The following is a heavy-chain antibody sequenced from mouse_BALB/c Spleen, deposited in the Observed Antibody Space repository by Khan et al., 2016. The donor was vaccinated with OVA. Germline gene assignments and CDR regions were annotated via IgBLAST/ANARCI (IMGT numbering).Heavy chain of an antibody. V-gene: IGHV1-20*01. CDR3: ARIYRGDFDY. J-gene: IGHJ2*01. CDR2: INPHIGET. Sequence: EVQLVESGPELVKPGASVKISCKASGYSFTGYFMNWVMQSQGKSLEWIGRINPHIGETFYNQKFKGKVTLTVDESSSTAHMELRSLTSEDSAVYYCARIYRGDFDYWGQGTTLTVSS. D-gene: IGHD2-13*01. CDR1: GYSFTGYF.